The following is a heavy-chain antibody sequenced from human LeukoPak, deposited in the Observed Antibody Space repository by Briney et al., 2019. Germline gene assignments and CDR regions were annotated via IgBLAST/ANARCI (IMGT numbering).Heavy chain of an antibody. D-gene: IGHD5-18*01. J-gene: IGHJ4*02. Sequence: PSETLSLTCAIYGGSFSGFYWSWIRQPPGKGLEWIGEVNLSGGAFYNPPLKSRVTISIDTSKQQSSLKLRSVAAADTAHYYCASGVGYLFPTNWGQGTLVTVSS. V-gene: IGHV4-34*01. CDR1: GGSFSGFY. CDR3: ASGVGYLFPTN. CDR2: VNLSGGA.